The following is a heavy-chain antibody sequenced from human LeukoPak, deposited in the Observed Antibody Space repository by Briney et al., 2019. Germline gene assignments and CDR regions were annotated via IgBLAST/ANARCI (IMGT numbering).Heavy chain of an antibody. V-gene: IGHV1-69*10. CDR3: AYDDRVYGSGVN. D-gene: IGHD3-10*01. Sequence: ASVKISCKASGGTFSSYAISWVRQAPGKGLEWMGGIIPIFGIANYAQKFQGRVTITADKSTSTAYKELSSLRSEDTAVYYCAYDDRVYGSGVNWGQGTLVTVSS. CDR1: GGTFSSYA. CDR2: IIPIFGIA. J-gene: IGHJ4*02.